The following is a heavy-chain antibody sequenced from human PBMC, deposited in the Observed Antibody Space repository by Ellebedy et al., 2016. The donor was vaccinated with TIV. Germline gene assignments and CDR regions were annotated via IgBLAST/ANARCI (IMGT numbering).Heavy chain of an antibody. V-gene: IGHV3-23*01. Sequence: GGSLRLXXAASGFTFSSYAMNWVRQAPGKGLEWVSSISDSGGNTYYADSVRGRFTFSRDNSKNTLYLQMNSLRAEDTAVYYCAKGWLGAGAGTDFDYWGRGTLVTVSS. J-gene: IGHJ4*02. CDR2: ISDSGGNT. D-gene: IGHD6-13*01. CDR1: GFTFSSYA. CDR3: AKGWLGAGAGTDFDY.